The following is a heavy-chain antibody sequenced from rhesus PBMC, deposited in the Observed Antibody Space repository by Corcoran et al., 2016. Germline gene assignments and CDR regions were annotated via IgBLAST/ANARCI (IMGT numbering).Heavy chain of an antibody. CDR2: IYGNGSGP. CDR3: VRGRMELRRSYNRFDV. CDR1: GGSISSSY. V-gene: IGHV4-169*01. Sequence: QLQLQESGPGLVKPSETLSVTCAVSGGSISSSYWSWIRQAPGKGLEWIGSIYGNGSGPTNHPSLKSRVTLSVDTSKTPFSLKLGSVTAADTAVYYCVRGRMELRRSYNRFDVWGPGVLVTVSS. D-gene: IGHD1-26*01. J-gene: IGHJ5-1*01.